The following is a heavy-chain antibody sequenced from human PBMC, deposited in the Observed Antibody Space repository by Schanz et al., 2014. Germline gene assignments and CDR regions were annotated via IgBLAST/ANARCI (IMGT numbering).Heavy chain of an antibody. Sequence: QVQLVESGGGVVQPGKSLRLSCAASGFTFRSYAVHWVRQTPGKGLEWLAVISSDGSKKYYADSVKGRFIISRDNAKNSLFLQMSSLRAEDTALYYCAKGRTSMVYDMDVWGQGTTVTVSS. V-gene: IGHV3-30*04. CDR3: AKGRTSMVYDMDV. CDR2: ISSDGSKK. D-gene: IGHD5-18*01. CDR1: GFTFRSYA. J-gene: IGHJ6*02.